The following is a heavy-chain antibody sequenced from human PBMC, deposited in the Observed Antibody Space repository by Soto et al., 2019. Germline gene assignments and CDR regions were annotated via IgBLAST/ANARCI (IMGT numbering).Heavy chain of an antibody. Sequence: PSETLSLTCAVYGGSFSGHSWTWIRQSPGKGLEWIGDINRSGSTNYRPSLKSRVIISVDTSKNQFSLKLSSVTAADTAVYYCARAGFYGPFDAFDIWGQGTMVTVSS. CDR2: INRSGST. J-gene: IGHJ3*02. D-gene: IGHD3-3*01. V-gene: IGHV4-34*01. CDR1: GGSFSGHS. CDR3: ARAGFYGPFDAFDI.